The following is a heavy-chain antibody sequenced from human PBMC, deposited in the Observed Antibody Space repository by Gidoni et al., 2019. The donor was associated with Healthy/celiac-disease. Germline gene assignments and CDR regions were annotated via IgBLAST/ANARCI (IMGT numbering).Heavy chain of an antibody. D-gene: IGHD4-17*01. CDR3: ARERGVYYGDLTGATTRNYYYYGMDV. V-gene: IGHV1-46*01. Sequence: QVQLVQSGAEVKKPGASVKVSCKASGYTFTSYYMHWVRQAPGQGLEWMGIINPSGGSTSYAQKFQGRVTMTRDTSTSTVYMELSSLRSEDTAVYYCARERGVYYGDLTGATTRNYYYYGMDVWGQGTTVTVSS. CDR2: INPSGGST. J-gene: IGHJ6*02. CDR1: GYTFTSYY.